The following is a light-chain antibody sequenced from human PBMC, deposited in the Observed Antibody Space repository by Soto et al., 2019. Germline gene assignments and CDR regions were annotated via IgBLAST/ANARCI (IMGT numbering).Light chain of an antibody. Sequence: DIRMTQSPSSLAASVGDRVTITCRASESVHSYLNWYQHKPGRAPKLLIYAASTLQSGVPSRFSGSGSGTDFTLTISSLQPEDFATYYCQQSLTSPLLTFGGGTKVEIK. CDR1: ESVHSY. CDR3: QQSLTSPLLT. CDR2: AAS. V-gene: IGKV1-39*01. J-gene: IGKJ4*01.